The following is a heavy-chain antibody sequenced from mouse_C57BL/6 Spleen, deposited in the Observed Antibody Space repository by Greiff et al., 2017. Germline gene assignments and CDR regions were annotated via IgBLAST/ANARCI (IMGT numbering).Heavy chain of an antibody. J-gene: IGHJ2*01. CDR3: ARDIYYYGSSNRDYLDD. CDR1: GFTFSSYA. D-gene: IGHD1-1*01. CDR2: MSDGGSYT. Sequence: EVKLVESGGGLVKPGGSLKLSCAASGFTFSSYAMSWVRQTPEKRLEWVATMSDGGSYTYYPDNVKGRFTISRDNAKKNLYLQMSHLKSEDTAMYYCARDIYYYGSSNRDYLDDWGQGTTLTVSS. V-gene: IGHV5-4*01.